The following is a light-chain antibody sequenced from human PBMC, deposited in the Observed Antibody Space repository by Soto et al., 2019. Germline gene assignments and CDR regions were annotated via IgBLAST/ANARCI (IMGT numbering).Light chain of an antibody. CDR3: QQHGSSPWT. Sequence: EIVLTQSPGTLSLSPGESATLSCRASQSVSSSYLAWYQPKPGQAPRLLIYSASSRATGIPDRFSGSGSGTDFTLTISRLEPEDFAVYYCQQHGSSPWTCGQGNKVE. CDR1: QSVSSSY. J-gene: IGKJ1*01. CDR2: SAS. V-gene: IGKV3-20*01.